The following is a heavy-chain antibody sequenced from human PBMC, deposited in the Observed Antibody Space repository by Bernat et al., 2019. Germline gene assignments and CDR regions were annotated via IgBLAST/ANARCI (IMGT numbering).Heavy chain of an antibody. J-gene: IGHJ4*02. CDR2: ISYDVRNK. CDR3: AKGSRGSYTVYFDY. D-gene: IGHD1-26*01. Sequence: QVQLVESGGGVVQPGRSLRLSCAASGFTFSSYGMHWVRQAPGKGVEWAAVISYDVRNKYYADSVKGRFTISRDNSKKTLYLQVNSLRAEDRAVYYCAKGSRGSYTVYFDYWGQGTLVTVSS. CDR1: GFTFSSYG. V-gene: IGHV3-30*18.